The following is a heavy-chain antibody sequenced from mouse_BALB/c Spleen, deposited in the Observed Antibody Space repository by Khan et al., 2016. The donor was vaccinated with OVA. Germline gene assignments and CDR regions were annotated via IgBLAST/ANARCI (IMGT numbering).Heavy chain of an antibody. CDR2: INPNNGDT. J-gene: IGHJ4*01. D-gene: IGHD2-1*01. Sequence: QVQLQQPGAELVKPGASVKLSCTASGYTFTSYWMHWVKLRPGQGFEWIGEINPNNGDTNYSEKFKSKATLTVDKSSSTAYMQLSSLTSDDSAGYYCTIGNYPYYAMHDWGQGTSVTVSS. CDR1: GYTFTSYW. CDR3: TIGNYPYYAMHD. V-gene: IGHV1S81*02.